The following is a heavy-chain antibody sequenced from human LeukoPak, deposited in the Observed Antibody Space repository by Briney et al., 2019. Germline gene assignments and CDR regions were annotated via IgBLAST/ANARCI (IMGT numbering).Heavy chain of an antibody. V-gene: IGHV4-39*01. CDR2: VYYTGNT. CDR1: GDSISYHNYY. D-gene: IGHD6-19*01. CDR3: ARLRAMAGHRGGFDF. Sequence: SETLSLACAVSGDSISYHNYYWDWIRQPPGKGLEWIGTVYYTGNTYYNPSLKSRVAISVDTSKNQFSLQLTSMTAADTAVYYCARLRAMAGHRGGFDFWGRGTMVTVSS. J-gene: IGHJ3*01.